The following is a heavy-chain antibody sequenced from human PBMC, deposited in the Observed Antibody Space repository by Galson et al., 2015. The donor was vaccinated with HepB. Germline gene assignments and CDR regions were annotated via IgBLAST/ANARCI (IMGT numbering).Heavy chain of an antibody. CDR2: ITYDGSNK. CDR3: ARVARGGFDY. V-gene: IGHV3-30-3*01. CDR1: GFTFSSYA. J-gene: IGHJ4*02. D-gene: IGHD3-10*01. Sequence: SLRLSCAASGFTFSSYAMHWVRQAPGKGLEWVAVITYDGSNKYYADSVKGRFTISRDNSKNTLYLQMNSLRAEDTAVYYCARVARGGFDYWGQGALVTVSS.